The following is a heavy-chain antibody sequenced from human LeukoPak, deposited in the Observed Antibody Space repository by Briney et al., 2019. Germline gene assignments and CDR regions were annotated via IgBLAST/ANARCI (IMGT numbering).Heavy chain of an antibody. Sequence: PSETLSLTCTVSGGSISSYYWSWIRQPPGKGLEWVGYIYYSGSTYYNPSLKSRVTISVDTSKDQFSLRLSSVTAADTAVYYCARQVRHSSGWGFDSWGQGTLVTVSS. CDR2: IYYSGST. D-gene: IGHD6-19*01. CDR1: GGSISSYY. CDR3: ARQVRHSSGWGFDS. J-gene: IGHJ4*02. V-gene: IGHV4-59*04.